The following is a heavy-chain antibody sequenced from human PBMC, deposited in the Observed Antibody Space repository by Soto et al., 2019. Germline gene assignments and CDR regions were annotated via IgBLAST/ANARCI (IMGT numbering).Heavy chain of an antibody. Sequence: GGSLRLSCAASGFTFSSYSMNWVRQAPGKGLEWVSYISSSSSTIYYADSVKGRFTISRDNAKNSLYLQMNSLRDEDTAVYYCARDKGYYDSSGYYNWFDPWGQGTLVTVSS. CDR2: ISSSSSTI. D-gene: IGHD3-22*01. J-gene: IGHJ5*02. CDR3: ARDKGYYDSSGYYNWFDP. V-gene: IGHV3-48*02. CDR1: GFTFSSYS.